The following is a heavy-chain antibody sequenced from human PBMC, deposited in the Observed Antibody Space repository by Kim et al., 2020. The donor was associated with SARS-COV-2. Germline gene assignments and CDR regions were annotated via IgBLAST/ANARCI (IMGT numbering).Heavy chain of an antibody. J-gene: IGHJ6*02. CDR3: ASRYYYGSATSMDV. V-gene: IGHV3-53*01. CDR1: GFSVSSNY. Sequence: GGSLRLSCAASGFSVSSNYMNWVRQAPGKGLEWVSIIYSGGSTYYADSVKGRFTISRDKYKNTLFLQMNSLRAEDTAVYYCASRYYYGSATSMDVWGQGTTVTVSS. CDR2: IYSGGST. D-gene: IGHD3-10*01.